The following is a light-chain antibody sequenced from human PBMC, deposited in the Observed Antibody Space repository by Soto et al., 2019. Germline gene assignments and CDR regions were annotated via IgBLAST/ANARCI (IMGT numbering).Light chain of an antibody. CDR2: GAS. Sequence: EIVMTQSPATLSVSPGERATLSCRASQSVSSNLAWYQQKPGQAPRLLIYGASTRATGIPARFSGSGSGTEFTLTISSLQSEDFAVYYCQQYNNCPLFSQGTKVEIK. CDR3: QQYNNCPL. V-gene: IGKV3-15*01. CDR1: QSVSSN. J-gene: IGKJ1*01.